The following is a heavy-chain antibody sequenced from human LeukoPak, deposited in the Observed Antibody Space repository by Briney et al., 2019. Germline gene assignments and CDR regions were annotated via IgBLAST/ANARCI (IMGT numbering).Heavy chain of an antibody. D-gene: IGHD1-1*01. CDR3: ARDHSGTQDY. Sequence: GGSLRLSCVASGFTFSNLAMGWVRQAPGKGLEWVSVISDSGGTTYYADSVKGRFTIFRDNRRNTLYLQMNSLRAEDTAVYSCARDHSGTQDYWGQGTLVTVSS. CDR2: ISDSGGTT. J-gene: IGHJ4*02. V-gene: IGHV3-23*01. CDR1: GFTFSNLA.